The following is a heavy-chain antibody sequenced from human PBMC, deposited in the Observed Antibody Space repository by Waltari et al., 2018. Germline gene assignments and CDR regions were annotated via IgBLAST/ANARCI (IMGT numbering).Heavy chain of an antibody. J-gene: IGHJ4*02. CDR3: ARHQTYYDTPLDY. Sequence: QLQLQESGPGLVKPSETLSLTCTVSGGSISSSSYYWGWIRQPPGKGLEWIGSIYYSGSTYYNPSLKSRVTISVDTSKNQFSLKLSSVTAADTAVYYCARHQTYYDTPLDYWGQGTLVTVSS. CDR1: GGSISSSSYY. CDR2: IYYSGST. V-gene: IGHV4-39*01. D-gene: IGHD3-9*01.